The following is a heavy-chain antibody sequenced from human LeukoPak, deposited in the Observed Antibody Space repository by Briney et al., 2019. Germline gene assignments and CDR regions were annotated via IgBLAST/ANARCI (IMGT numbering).Heavy chain of an antibody. V-gene: IGHV3-7*04. J-gene: IGHJ4*02. CDR1: GFTFSDYW. CDR3: TGGALDY. Sequence: GGSLRLSCAASGFTFSDYWMSWVRQAPGQGLEWVAKINQDGRDQHFVDSVKGRFTISRDNAKNLLSLQMDSLRAEDTAVYYCTGGALDYWGPGTLVAVSS. CDR2: INQDGRDQ.